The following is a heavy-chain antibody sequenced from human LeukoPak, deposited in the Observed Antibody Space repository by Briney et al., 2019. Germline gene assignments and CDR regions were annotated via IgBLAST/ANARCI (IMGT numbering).Heavy chain of an antibody. CDR3: ARGRYIVVVPAAGWFDP. V-gene: IGHV4-39*07. CDR2: IYYSGTT. D-gene: IGHD2-2*01. J-gene: IGHJ5*02. Sequence: SETLSLTCTVSGGSISSSPYYWGWIRQPPGKGLEWIGSIYYSGTTHYSPSLESRVTISVDTSKNQFSLKLSSVTAADTAVYYCARGRYIVVVPAAGWFDPWGQGTLVTVSS. CDR1: GGSISSSPYY.